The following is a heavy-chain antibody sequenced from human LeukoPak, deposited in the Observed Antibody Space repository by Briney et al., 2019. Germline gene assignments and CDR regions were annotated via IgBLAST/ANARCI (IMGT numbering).Heavy chain of an antibody. V-gene: IGHV4-34*01. CDR2: INHSGST. CDR3: ARAPPPITMVRGVRVRSSFDY. D-gene: IGHD3-10*01. J-gene: IGHJ4*02. Sequence: SETLSLTCAVYGGSFSGYYWSWIRQPPGKGLEWIGEINHSGSTNYNPSLESRVTISVDTSKNQFSLKLSSVTAADTAVYYCARAPPPITMVRGVRVRSSFDYWGQGTLVTVSS. CDR1: GGSFSGYY.